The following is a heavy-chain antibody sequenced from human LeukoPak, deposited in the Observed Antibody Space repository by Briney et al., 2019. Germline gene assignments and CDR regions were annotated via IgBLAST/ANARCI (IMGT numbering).Heavy chain of an antibody. CDR2: IKQDGSEK. Sequence: GGSLRLSCAASGFTFSSYWMSWVRQAPGKGLEWVANIKQDGSEKYYVDSVKGRFTISRDNAKNSLYLQMNSLRAEDTAVYYCAKDLGGGLRWDMFDYWGQGTLVTVSS. V-gene: IGHV3-7*03. D-gene: IGHD4-23*01. CDR1: GFTFSSYW. CDR3: AKDLGGGLRWDMFDY. J-gene: IGHJ4*02.